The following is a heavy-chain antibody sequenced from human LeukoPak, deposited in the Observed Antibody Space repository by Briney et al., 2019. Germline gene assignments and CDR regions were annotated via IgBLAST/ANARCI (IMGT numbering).Heavy chain of an antibody. D-gene: IGHD3-22*01. CDR2: ISAYNGNT. CDR3: ARVGGYYPSHWYFDL. CDR1: GYTFTSYG. V-gene: IGHV1-18*01. J-gene: IGHJ2*01. Sequence: ASVKVSCKASGYTFTSYGISWVRHAPGQGLEWMGWISAYNGNTNYAQKLQGRVTMTTDTSTSTAYMELRRLRSDDTAVYYCARVGGYYPSHWYFDLWGRGTLVTVSS.